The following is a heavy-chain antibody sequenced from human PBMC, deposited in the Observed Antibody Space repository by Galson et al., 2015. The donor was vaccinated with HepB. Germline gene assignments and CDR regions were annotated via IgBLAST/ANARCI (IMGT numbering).Heavy chain of an antibody. Sequence: PALVKPTQTLMLTCTFSGFSLSISGVGVGWIRQPPGKALEWLALIYWDDDKRYSPSLKSRLTITKDTSKNQVVLTMTNMDPVDTATYYCAHKVVGFPFDYWGQGTLVTVSS. CDR3: AHKVVGFPFDY. D-gene: IGHD1-26*01. CDR2: IYWDDDK. CDR1: GFSLSISGVG. V-gene: IGHV2-5*02. J-gene: IGHJ4*02.